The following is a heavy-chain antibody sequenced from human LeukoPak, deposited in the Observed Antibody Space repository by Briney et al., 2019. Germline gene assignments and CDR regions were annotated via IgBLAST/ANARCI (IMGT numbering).Heavy chain of an antibody. Sequence: ASVKVSCKASGYTFTSCGISWVRQAPGQGLEWMGWISAYNGNTNYAQKLQGRVTMTTDTSTSTAYMELRSLRSDDTAVYYCAVMVVANVHYDYWGQGTLVTVSS. J-gene: IGHJ4*02. V-gene: IGHV1-18*01. CDR2: ISAYNGNT. CDR1: GYTFTSCG. CDR3: AVMVVANVHYDY. D-gene: IGHD2-15*01.